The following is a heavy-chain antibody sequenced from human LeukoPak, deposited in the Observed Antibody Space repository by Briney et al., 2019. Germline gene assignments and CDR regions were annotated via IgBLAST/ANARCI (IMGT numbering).Heavy chain of an antibody. CDR1: GGSFSGYY. J-gene: IGHJ5*02. D-gene: IGHD6-6*01. CDR2: INHSGST. V-gene: IGHV4-34*01. CDR3: ARGRSALFNFWFDP. Sequence: SETLSLTCAVYGGSFSGYYRSWIRQPPGKGLEWIGEINHSGSTNYNPSLKSRVTISVDTSKNQFSLKLSSVTAADTAVYYCARGRSALFNFWFDPWGQGTLVTVSS.